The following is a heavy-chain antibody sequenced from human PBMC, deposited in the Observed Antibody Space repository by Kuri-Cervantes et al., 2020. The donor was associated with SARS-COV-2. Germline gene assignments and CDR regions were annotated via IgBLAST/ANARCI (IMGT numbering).Heavy chain of an antibody. J-gene: IGHJ2*01. V-gene: IGHV4-59*01. CDR3: ARSYSGSYSGYWYFDL. Sequence: SETLSLTCTVSGGSISSYYWSWIRQPPGKGLEWIGYIYYSGSTNYNPSLKSRVTISVDTSKNQFSLKLSSVTAADTAVYYCARSYSGSYSGYWYFDLWGRGTLVTVSS. CDR1: GGSISSYY. D-gene: IGHD1-26*01. CDR2: IYYSGST.